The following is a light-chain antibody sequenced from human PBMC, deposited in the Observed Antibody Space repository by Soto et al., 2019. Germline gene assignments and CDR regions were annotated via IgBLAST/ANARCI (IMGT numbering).Light chain of an antibody. Sequence: EIGMTRSPATLSVSPGERATLSCRASQSVSSNLAWYQQKPGQAPRLLIYGASTRATGIPARFSGSGSGTEFTLTISSLQSEDFAVYYCQQYNNWPSITFGQRTRLEIK. CDR3: QQYNNWPSIT. CDR1: QSVSSN. J-gene: IGKJ5*01. V-gene: IGKV3-15*01. CDR2: GAS.